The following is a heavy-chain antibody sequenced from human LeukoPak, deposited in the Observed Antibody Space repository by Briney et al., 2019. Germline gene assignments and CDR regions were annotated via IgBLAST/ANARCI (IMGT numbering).Heavy chain of an antibody. D-gene: IGHD2-2*01. Sequence: GGSLRLSCAASGFTFSSYAMRWVRQAPGKGLEWFSAISGSGGSTYYADSVKGRFTISRDNSKNTLYLQMNSLRAEDTAVYYCAKDADIVVVPAPDYWGQGTLVTVSS. V-gene: IGHV3-23*01. J-gene: IGHJ4*02. CDR1: GFTFSSYA. CDR2: ISGSGGST. CDR3: AKDADIVVVPAPDY.